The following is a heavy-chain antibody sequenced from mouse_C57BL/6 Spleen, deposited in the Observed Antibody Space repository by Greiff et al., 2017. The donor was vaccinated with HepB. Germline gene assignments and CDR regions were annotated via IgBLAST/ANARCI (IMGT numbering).Heavy chain of an antibody. CDR3: ARQLRPQAWFAY. D-gene: IGHD3-2*02. Sequence: QVQLQQPGAELVKPGASVKMSCKASGYTFTSYWITWVKQRPGQGLEWIGDIYPGSGSTNYNEKFKSKATLTVDTSSSTAYMQLSSLTSEDSAVYYCARQLRPQAWFAYWAQGTLVTVSA. CDR2: IYPGSGST. V-gene: IGHV1-55*01. J-gene: IGHJ3*01. CDR1: GYTFTSYW.